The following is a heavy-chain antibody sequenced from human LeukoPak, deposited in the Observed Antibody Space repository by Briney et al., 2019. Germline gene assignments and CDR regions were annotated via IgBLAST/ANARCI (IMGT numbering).Heavy chain of an antibody. V-gene: IGHV3-30*18. Sequence: GRSLRLSCAASGFTFSSYGMHWVRQAPGKGLEWVAVISYDGSNKYYADSVKGRFTISRDNSKNTLYLQMNSLRAEDTAVYYCAKDPHPIRVRYYFGYWGQGTLVTVSS. CDR1: GFTFSSYG. D-gene: IGHD3-3*01. J-gene: IGHJ4*02. CDR2: ISYDGSNK. CDR3: AKDPHPIRVRYYFGY.